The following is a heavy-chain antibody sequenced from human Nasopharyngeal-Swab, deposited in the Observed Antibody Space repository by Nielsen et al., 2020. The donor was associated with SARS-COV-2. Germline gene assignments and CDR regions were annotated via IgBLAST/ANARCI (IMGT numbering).Heavy chain of an antibody. CDR3: ARAGAYCSSNSCYIDY. CDR1: GGSFSGYY. CDR2: INHSGST. V-gene: IGHV4-34*01. J-gene: IGHJ4*02. D-gene: IGHD2-2*02. Sequence: SETLSLTCAVYGGSFSGYYWSWIRQPPGKGLEWIGEINHSGSTNYNPSLKSRVTISVDPSKNQFSLKLSSVTAADTAVYYCARAGAYCSSNSCYIDYWGQGTLVTVSS.